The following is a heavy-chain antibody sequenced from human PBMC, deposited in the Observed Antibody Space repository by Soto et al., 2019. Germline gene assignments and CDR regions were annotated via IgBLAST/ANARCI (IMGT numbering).Heavy chain of an antibody. J-gene: IGHJ6*02. V-gene: IGHV3-23*01. CDR2: ISGAGDKR. Sequence: EVQLLESDGGLVQPGGSLRLSCTASGFTSGVTFRTFAMSWVRQAPGKGLEWVSTISGAGDKRYYVDFVKGRFTISRDNSRNSLYLQMSSLRDADTAVYYCAKENGDFYDNTGYYRHRGLGVWGQGTTVTVSS. D-gene: IGHD3-22*01. CDR3: AKENGDFYDNTGYYRHRGLGV. CDR1: GFTSGVTFRTFA.